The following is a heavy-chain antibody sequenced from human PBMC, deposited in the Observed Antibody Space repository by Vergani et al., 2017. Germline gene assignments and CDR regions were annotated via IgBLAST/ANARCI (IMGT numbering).Heavy chain of an antibody. D-gene: IGHD3-16*01. J-gene: IGHJ4*02. Sequence: QVQLQESGPGLVKPSETLSLPCGVSGYFISSCHYWGWIRQPTGKGLEWIGSLYHTGINYYKPSLKNRVTIPVDTSKSQLSLNIKSVTAADTALYFCARDLWVDMMIGPDNMPFVSWGEGTLVTVSS. CDR3: ARDLWVDMMIGPDNMPFVS. CDR1: GYFISSCHY. CDR2: LYHTGIN. V-gene: IGHV4-38-2*02.